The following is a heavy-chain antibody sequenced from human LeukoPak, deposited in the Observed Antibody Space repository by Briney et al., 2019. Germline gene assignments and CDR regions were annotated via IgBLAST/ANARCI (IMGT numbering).Heavy chain of an antibody. Sequence: HPGGSLRLSCAASGFTFSSYWMSWVRQAPGKGLEWVANIKQDGSEKYYVDSVKGRFTISRDNAKNSLYLQMNSLRAEDTAVYYCARDPSADMFVVVPAAMRWYAFDIWGQGTMVTVSS. CDR3: ARDPSADMFVVVPAAMRWYAFDI. J-gene: IGHJ3*02. CDR2: IKQDGSEK. V-gene: IGHV3-7*01. CDR1: GFTFSSYW. D-gene: IGHD2-2*01.